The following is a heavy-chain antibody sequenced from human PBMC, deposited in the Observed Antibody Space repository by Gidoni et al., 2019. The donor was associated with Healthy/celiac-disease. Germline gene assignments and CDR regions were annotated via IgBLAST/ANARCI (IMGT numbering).Heavy chain of an antibody. D-gene: IGHD4-17*01. V-gene: IGHV1-8*01. CDR1: GDTFTSYD. CDR2: MNPNRGNT. CDR3: ARVGYGGNSFDY. J-gene: IGHJ4*02. Sequence: QVQLVQSGAEVQKPGASVKVSCKASGDTFTSYDINWVRQATGQGLEWMGWMNPNRGNTGYAQKYQGRVTMTRNTSISTAYMELSSLRSEDTAVYYCARVGYGGNSFDYWGQGTLVTVSS.